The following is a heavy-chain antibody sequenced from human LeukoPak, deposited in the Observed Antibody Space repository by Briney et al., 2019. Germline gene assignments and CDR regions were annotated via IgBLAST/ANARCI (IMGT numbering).Heavy chain of an antibody. J-gene: IGHJ4*02. CDR2: IIPILGIA. V-gene: IGHV1-69*04. D-gene: IGHD3-22*01. CDR3: ASNPSFDDSSGYYTDY. Sequence: SVKVSCKASGGTFSSYAISWVRQAPGQGLEWMGRIIPILGIANYAQKFQGRVTITADKSTSTAYMELSSLRSEDTAVYYCASNPSFDDSSGYYTDYWGQGTLVTVSS. CDR1: GGTFSSYA.